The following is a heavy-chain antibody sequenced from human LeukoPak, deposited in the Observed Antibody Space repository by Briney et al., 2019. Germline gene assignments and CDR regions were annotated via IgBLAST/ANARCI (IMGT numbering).Heavy chain of an antibody. CDR3: ARDDIVVVPAAIPNGMDV. Sequence: GRSLRLSCAASGFTFSSYAMPWVRQAPGKGLEWVAVISYDGSNKYYAGSVKGRFTISRDNSKNTLYLQMNSLRAEDTAVYYCARDDIVVVPAAIPNGMDVWGQGTTVTVSS. CDR1: GFTFSSYA. V-gene: IGHV3-30-3*01. J-gene: IGHJ6*02. D-gene: IGHD2-2*01. CDR2: ISYDGSNK.